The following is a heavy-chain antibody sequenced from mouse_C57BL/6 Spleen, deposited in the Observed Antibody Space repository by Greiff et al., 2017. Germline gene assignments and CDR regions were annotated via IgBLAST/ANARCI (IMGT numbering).Heavy chain of an antibody. Sequence: VQLQQPGAELVRPGTSVKLSCKASGYTFTSYWMHWVKQRPGQGLEWIGVIDPSDSYTNYNQKFKGKATLTVDTSSSTAYMQLSSLTSEDSAVYYCARGGRGLDYWGQSTTLTFSS. J-gene: IGHJ2*01. CDR1: GYTFTSYW. CDR2: IDPSDSYT. CDR3: ARGGRGLDY. V-gene: IGHV1-59*01.